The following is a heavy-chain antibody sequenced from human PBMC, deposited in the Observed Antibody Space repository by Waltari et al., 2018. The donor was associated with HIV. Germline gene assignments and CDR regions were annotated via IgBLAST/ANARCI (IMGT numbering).Heavy chain of an antibody. D-gene: IGHD5-18*01. Sequence: EVQLVESGGGLVKPGGSLRLSCAASGFTFNNAWMSWVRQAPGKGRGGVSRIRSKTDGGTTDYTATVKGRFTISRDDSKNTLYLQMNSLKTEDTAVYYCASGYNYGSGFYSWGQGTLVTVSS. J-gene: IGHJ4*02. CDR2: IRSKTDGGTT. CDR3: ASGYNYGSGFYS. V-gene: IGHV3-15*01. CDR1: GFTFNNAW.